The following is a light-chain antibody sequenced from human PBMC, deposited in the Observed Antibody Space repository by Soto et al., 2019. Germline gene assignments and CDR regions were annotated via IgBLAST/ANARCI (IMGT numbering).Light chain of an antibody. J-gene: IGLJ2*01. CDR2: STN. Sequence: QTVVTQEPSFSVSPGGTVTLTCGLSPGSVSTNYYPSWYQQTPGQAPRTLIYSTNTRSSGVPDRFSGSILGNKAALTITGAKAADESDYYCMLYLGNGIAVFGGGTKLTVL. CDR3: MLYLGNGIAV. V-gene: IGLV8-61*01. CDR1: PGSVSTNYY.